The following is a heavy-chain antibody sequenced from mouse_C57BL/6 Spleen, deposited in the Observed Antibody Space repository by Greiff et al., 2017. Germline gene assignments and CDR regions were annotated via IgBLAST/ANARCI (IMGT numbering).Heavy chain of an antibody. CDR2: INPGSGGT. D-gene: IGHD2-4*01. CDR1: GYAFTNYL. Sequence: QVQLQQSGAELVRPGTSVKVSCKASGYAFTNYLIEWVKQRPGQGLEWIGVINPGSGGTNYNEKFKGKGTLTADKSSSTAYMQLSSLTSEDSAVYFCASDYDDAGLAYWGQGTLVTVSA. J-gene: IGHJ3*01. CDR3: ASDYDDAGLAY. V-gene: IGHV1-54*01.